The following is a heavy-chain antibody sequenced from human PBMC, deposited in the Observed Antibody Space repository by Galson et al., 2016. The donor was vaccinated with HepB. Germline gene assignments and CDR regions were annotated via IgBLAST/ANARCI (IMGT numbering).Heavy chain of an antibody. CDR1: GFTFSNYD. D-gene: IGHD2-8*01. J-gene: IGHJ3*02. Sequence: SLRLSCAASGFTFSNYDMHWVRLVTGKGPEWVSTVDTFGDPHSPDSVRGRFSISRENAKNSLYLQMNDVRAGDTAIYYCARSNGQMEGEAAFDMWGQGTMVTVSS. CDR2: VDTFGDP. V-gene: IGHV3-13*05. CDR3: ARSNGQMEGEAAFDM.